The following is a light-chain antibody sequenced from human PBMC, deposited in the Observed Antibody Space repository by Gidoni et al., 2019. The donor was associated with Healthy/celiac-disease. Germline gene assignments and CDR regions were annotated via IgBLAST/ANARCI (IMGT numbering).Light chain of an antibody. CDR2: GAS. Sequence: EIVLTQSPGTMSLSPGERATISCRASQSVSSSYFAWYQKKPGQAPRLLIDGASSRATGIPDRFSGSVSGTDFTLTISRLEPEDFAVYYCQQYGSSPPWTFGQGTKVEIK. CDR3: QQYGSSPPWT. J-gene: IGKJ1*01. V-gene: IGKV3-20*01. CDR1: QSVSSSY.